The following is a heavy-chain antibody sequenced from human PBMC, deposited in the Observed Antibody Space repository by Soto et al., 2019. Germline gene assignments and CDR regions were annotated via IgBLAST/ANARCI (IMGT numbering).Heavy chain of an antibody. D-gene: IGHD1-1*01. CDR1: GFTFSSYA. V-gene: IGHV3-23*01. CDR2: ISATGGST. Sequence: GGSLRLSCAASGFTFSSYAMSWVRQPPGKGLEWVSAISATGGSTYFADSVKGRFTISRDNSKNTLYLQMNSLRAEDTAAYYCAKAGSTYYYYGMDVWGQGTTVTVSS. CDR3: AKAGSTYYYYGMDV. J-gene: IGHJ6*02.